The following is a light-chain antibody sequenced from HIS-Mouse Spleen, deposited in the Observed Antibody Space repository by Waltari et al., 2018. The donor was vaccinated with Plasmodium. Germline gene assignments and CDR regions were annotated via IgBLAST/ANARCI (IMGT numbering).Light chain of an antibody. CDR1: QSISSY. CDR2: AAS. J-gene: IGKJ1*01. CDR3: QQNYNTWT. Sequence: DIQMTQSPSSLSASVGDRVTITCRASQSISSYLNWYQQKPGKAPKLLIYAASSLQSGVPSRFSGSGSGTDFILTISRLQPEDVATYYCQQNYNTWTFGQGTKVEIK. V-gene: IGKV1-39*01.